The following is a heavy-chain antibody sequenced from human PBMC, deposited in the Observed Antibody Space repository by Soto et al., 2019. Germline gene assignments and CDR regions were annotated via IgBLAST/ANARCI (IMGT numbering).Heavy chain of an antibody. CDR1: GYTFTSYY. J-gene: IGHJ4*02. CDR2: INPSGGST. CDR3: ARDWDLAYCGGDCYLGY. D-gene: IGHD2-21*02. V-gene: IGHV1-46*01. Sequence: ASVQVSCKASGYTFTSYYMHWVRQAPGQGLEWMGIINPSGGSTSYAQKFQGRVTMTRDTSTSTVYMELSSLRSEDTAVYYCARDWDLAYCGGDCYLGYWGQGTLVTVSS.